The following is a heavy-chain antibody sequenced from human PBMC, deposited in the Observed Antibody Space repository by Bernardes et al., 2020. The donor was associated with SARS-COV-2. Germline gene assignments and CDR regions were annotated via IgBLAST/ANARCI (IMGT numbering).Heavy chain of an antibody. CDR1: EFTLSRFW. V-gene: IGHV3-74*01. CDR3: ARDVDGREDF. D-gene: IGHD1-26*01. J-gene: IGHJ4*02. Sequence: GGYLSPHCAASEFTLSRFWMHRVRRVPAKGLMWVSRINEDGTTINYADSVKGRFTISRDNAKRTLFLQMNSLRAEDTAVYYCARDVDGREDFWGQGTLVTVSS. CDR2: INEDGTTI.